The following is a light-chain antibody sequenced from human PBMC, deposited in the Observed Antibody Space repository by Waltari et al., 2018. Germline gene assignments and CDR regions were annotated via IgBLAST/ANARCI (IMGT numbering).Light chain of an antibody. CDR2: EGS. V-gene: IGLV2-23*01. Sequence: QSALTQPASVSGSPGQSITISCTGTSSDVGSYNLVSWYQQHPGKAPKFMIYEGSKRRSGVSNRFSGSKSGNTATRTSSGLQAEDEADYYCCSYAGDTTWVFGGGTKLTVL. J-gene: IGLJ3*02. CDR3: CSYAGDTTWV. CDR1: SSDVGSYNL.